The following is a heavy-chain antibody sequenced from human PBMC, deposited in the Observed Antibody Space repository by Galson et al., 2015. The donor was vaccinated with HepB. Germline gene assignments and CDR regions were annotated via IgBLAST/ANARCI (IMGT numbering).Heavy chain of an antibody. J-gene: IGHJ4*02. Sequence: SLRLSCAASGFTFSSYGMHWVRQAPGKGLEWVAVISYDGSNKYYADSVKGRFTISRDNSKNTLYLQMNSLRAEDTAVYYCAKKSGSGSYFFDYWGQGTLVTVSS. D-gene: IGHD3-10*01. CDR1: GFTFSSYG. CDR3: AKKSGSGSYFFDY. CDR2: ISYDGSNK. V-gene: IGHV3-30*18.